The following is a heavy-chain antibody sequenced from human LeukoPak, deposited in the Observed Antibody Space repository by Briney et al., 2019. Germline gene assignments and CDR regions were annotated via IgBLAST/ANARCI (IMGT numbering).Heavy chain of an antibody. CDR2: IIPIFGTA. Sequence: SVKVSCKASGGTFTSYAISWVRQAPGQGVEWMGGIIPIFGTANYAQKFQGRGTITADEATRTAYMELSSLRSEDTAVYYCARGTRHSSGWYYYFDYWGQGTLLTVSS. CDR3: ARGTRHSSGWYYYFDY. CDR1: GGTFTSYA. J-gene: IGHJ4*02. D-gene: IGHD6-19*01. V-gene: IGHV1-69*01.